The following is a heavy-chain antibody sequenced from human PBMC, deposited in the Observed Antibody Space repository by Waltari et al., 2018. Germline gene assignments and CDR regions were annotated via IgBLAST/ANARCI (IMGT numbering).Heavy chain of an antibody. CDR2: IYYTGET. J-gene: IGHJ4*02. Sequence: QVQMQESGPGLVKPSQTLSLTCTVSGGSISSGGYYWSWIRKHPGKGLEWIGYIYYTGETYDNPSLTSRVAISIDTSKSQFSLDLGTVTAADTAVYYCARRGAYFFDYWGRGTLVTVSS. V-gene: IGHV4-31*03. D-gene: IGHD3-16*01. CDR1: GGSISSGGYY. CDR3: ARRGAYFFDY.